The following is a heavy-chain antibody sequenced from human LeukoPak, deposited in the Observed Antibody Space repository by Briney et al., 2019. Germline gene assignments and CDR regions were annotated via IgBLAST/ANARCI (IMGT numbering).Heavy chain of an antibody. V-gene: IGHV4-38-2*02. CDR2: SYHSGST. J-gene: IGHJ6*03. Sequence: PSETLSLTCTVSGYSIGSGYNWGWIRQPAGKGLEWIGNSYHSGSTYYNPSLKSRVTISVDTSKNQFSLKLSSVTAADTAVYYCAREAGPIYFYYMDVWGKGTTVTVSS. CDR1: GYSIGSGYN. CDR3: AREAGPIYFYYMDV.